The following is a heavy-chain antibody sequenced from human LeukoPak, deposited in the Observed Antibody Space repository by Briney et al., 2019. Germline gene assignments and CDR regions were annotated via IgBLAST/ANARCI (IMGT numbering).Heavy chain of an antibody. Sequence: SVKVSCKASGGTFSSYTISWVRQASGQGLEWMGRIIPILGIANYAQKFQGRVTITADKSTSTAYMELSSLRSEDTAVYYCARTIPYYYYYMDVWGKGTTVTLSS. CDR3: ARTIPYYYYYMDV. D-gene: IGHD3-3*01. CDR1: GGTFSSYT. V-gene: IGHV1-69*02. CDR2: IIPILGIA. J-gene: IGHJ6*03.